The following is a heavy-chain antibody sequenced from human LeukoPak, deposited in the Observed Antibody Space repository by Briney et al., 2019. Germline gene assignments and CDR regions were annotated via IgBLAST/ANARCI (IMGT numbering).Heavy chain of an antibody. CDR1: GFTFSSYA. CDR2: SKNDAIST. Sequence: GGSLRLSCAASGFTFSSYAMSWVRQAPGKGLEWVSVSKNDAISTSYADSVKGRFTVSRDNAQNTVYLQMNSLRVEDTAIYYCHPLAYPSNWGQGTLVTVSS. J-gene: IGHJ4*02. CDR3: HPLAYPSN. D-gene: IGHD2-21*01. V-gene: IGHV3-74*01.